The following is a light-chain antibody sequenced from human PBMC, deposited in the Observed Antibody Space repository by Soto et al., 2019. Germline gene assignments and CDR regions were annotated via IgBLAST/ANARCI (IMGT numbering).Light chain of an antibody. J-gene: IGKJ1*01. CDR3: QQYDKSPWT. CDR1: QSVSDNY. CDR2: GAS. Sequence: EMVLTQSPDTLSLSPGERVTLFCRASQSVSDNYLAWYQQKPGQAPRLLIYGASNRATGIPARFSGGGSGTEFTLTISRLEPEDFAVYYCQQYDKSPWTFGQGTKVDIK. V-gene: IGKV3-20*01.